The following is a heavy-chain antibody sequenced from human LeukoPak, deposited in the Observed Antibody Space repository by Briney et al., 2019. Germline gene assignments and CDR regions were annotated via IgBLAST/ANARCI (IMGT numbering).Heavy chain of an antibody. J-gene: IGHJ5*02. Sequence: GASVKVSCKASGYTFTSYYMHWVRQAPGQGLEWMGIINPSGGSTSYAQKFQGRVAMTRDTSTSTVYMELSSLRSEDTAVYYCARDAERGFWSGYPPGWFDPWGQGTLVTVSS. V-gene: IGHV1-46*01. CDR2: INPSGGST. CDR1: GYTFTSYY. CDR3: ARDAERGFWSGYPPGWFDP. D-gene: IGHD3-3*01.